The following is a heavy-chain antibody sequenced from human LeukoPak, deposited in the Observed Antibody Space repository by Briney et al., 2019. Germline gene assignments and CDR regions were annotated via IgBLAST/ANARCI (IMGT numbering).Heavy chain of an antibody. D-gene: IGHD3-22*01. CDR3: ARGNYYDSSGYYAVYYYYYMDV. CDR2: IKQDGSEK. CDR1: GFTFSSYW. Sequence: GGSLRLSCAASGFTFSSYWMSWVRQAPGKGLEWVANIKQDGSEKYYVDSVKGRFTISRDNAKNSLYLQMNSLRAEDTAVYYCARGNYYDSSGYYAVYYYYYMDVWGKGTTVTVSS. V-gene: IGHV3-7*01. J-gene: IGHJ6*03.